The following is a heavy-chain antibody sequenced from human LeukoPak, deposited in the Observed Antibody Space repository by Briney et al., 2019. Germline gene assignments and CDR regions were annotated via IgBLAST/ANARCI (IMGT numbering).Heavy chain of an antibody. CDR1: GFTFDDYA. D-gene: IGHD2-21*02. Sequence: PGGSLRLSCAASGFTFDDYAMHWVCQAPGKGLEWVSLISGDGGSTYYADSVKGRFTISRDNSKNSLYLQMNSLRTEDTALYYCAKPAGDVETVYGMDVWGQGTTVTVSS. V-gene: IGHV3-43*02. CDR3: AKPAGDVETVYGMDV. J-gene: IGHJ6*02. CDR2: ISGDGGST.